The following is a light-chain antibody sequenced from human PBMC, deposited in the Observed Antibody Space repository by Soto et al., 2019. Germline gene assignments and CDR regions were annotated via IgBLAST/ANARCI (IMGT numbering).Light chain of an antibody. CDR3: HQYNKWPPLFT. J-gene: IGKJ3*01. CDR1: QSVSSN. Sequence: EIVMTQSPATLSVSPGERDTLSCRASQSVSSNLAWYQQKPGQAPRLLIYGASTRATGIPARFSGSGSGTELTLTISSLQSEDFAFSYWHQYNKWPPLFTFGPGTKVDIK. CDR2: GAS. V-gene: IGKV3-15*01.